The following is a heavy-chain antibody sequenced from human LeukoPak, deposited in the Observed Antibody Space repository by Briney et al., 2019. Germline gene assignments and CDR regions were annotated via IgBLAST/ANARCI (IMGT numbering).Heavy chain of an antibody. Sequence: SETLSLTCTVSGGSISSSSYYWGWIRQPPGKGLEWIGSIYYSGSTYYNPSLKSRVTISVDTSKNQFSLKLSSVTAADTAVYYCARGQPWCSGGSCYPADYFDYWGQGTLVTVSS. V-gene: IGHV4-39*01. J-gene: IGHJ4*02. CDR3: ARGQPWCSGGSCYPADYFDY. CDR1: GGSISSSSYY. CDR2: IYYSGST. D-gene: IGHD2-15*01.